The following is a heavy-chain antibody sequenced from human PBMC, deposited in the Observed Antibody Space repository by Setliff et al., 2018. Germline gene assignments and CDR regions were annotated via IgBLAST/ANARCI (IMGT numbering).Heavy chain of an antibody. CDR2: IKSKTDGGTT. J-gene: IGHJ6*02. CDR1: GFIFNNAW. D-gene: IGHD2-2*01. V-gene: IGHV3-15*01. CDR3: ITLSTIPLGV. Sequence: PGGSLRLSCVASGFIFNNAWMSWVRQAPGKGLEWVGRIKSKTDGGTTDYAAPVKGRFTISRDDSKNTLYLQMNSLKTEDTAVYYCITLSTIPLGVWGQGTTVTVSS.